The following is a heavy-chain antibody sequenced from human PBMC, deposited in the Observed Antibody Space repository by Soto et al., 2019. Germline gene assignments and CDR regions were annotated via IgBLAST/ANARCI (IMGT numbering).Heavy chain of an antibody. J-gene: IGHJ6*02. CDR3: XXXXXXXXXXXXXXXXXMDV. CDR2: XXGSGGST. V-gene: IGHV3-23*01. CDR1: GFTFSSYA. Sequence: EVQLLESGGGLVQPGGSLRLSCAASGFTFSSYAMSWVRQAPGKGLXXXXXXXGSGGSTYYADSVKGRFTISRDNXXXXXXXXXXXXXXXXXXXXXXXXXXXXXXXXXXXXXXXMDVWGQGTTVTVSS.